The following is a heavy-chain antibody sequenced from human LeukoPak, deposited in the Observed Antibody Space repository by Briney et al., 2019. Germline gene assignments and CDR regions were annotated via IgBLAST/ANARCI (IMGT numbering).Heavy chain of an antibody. J-gene: IGHJ3*02. V-gene: IGHV4-4*02. CDR1: GGSISSSNW. D-gene: IGHD6-19*01. Sequence: SETLSLTCAVSGGSISSSNWWSWVRQPPGKGLEWIGEIYHSGSTNYNPSLKSRVTISVDKSKNQFSLKLSSVTAADTAVYYCARDTDSGWADAFDIWGQGTMVTVSS. CDR3: ARDTDSGWADAFDI. CDR2: IYHSGST.